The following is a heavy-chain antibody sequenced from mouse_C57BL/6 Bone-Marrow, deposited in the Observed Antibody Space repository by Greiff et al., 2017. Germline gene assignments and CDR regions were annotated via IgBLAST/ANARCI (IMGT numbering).Heavy chain of an antibody. CDR2: IYPRSGNT. CDR1: GYTFTSYG. Sequence: QVQLQQSGAELARPGASVKLSCKASGYTFTSYGISWVKQRTGQGLEWIGEIYPRSGNTYYNEKFKGKATLTADKSSSTAYMELRSLTSEDSAVYFCARWGGGGYAMDYWGQGTAVTVSS. D-gene: IGHD1-1*02. CDR3: ARWGGGGYAMDY. V-gene: IGHV1-81*01. J-gene: IGHJ4*01.